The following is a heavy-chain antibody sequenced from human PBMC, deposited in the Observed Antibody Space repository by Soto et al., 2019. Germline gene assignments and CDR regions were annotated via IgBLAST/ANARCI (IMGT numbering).Heavy chain of an antibody. D-gene: IGHD1-1*01. J-gene: IGHJ3*02. V-gene: IGHV3-23*01. CDR1: RFTLGREA. CDR3: AKDNSPCADAFDI. Sequence: GSLRLSWAACRFTLGREAICCVLQCPGKGLEWVSAIGGSGGSTYYADCVKGRFTICRDHSKNTLYMQMKRLRAQDTDVYYWAKDNSPCADAFDIWGQXTLGTVS. CDR2: IGGSGGST.